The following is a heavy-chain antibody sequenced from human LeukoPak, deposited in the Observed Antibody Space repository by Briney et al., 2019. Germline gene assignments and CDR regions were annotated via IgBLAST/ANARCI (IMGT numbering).Heavy chain of an antibody. CDR3: ARHAPYGYNFDY. V-gene: IGHV4-59*08. J-gene: IGHJ4*02. CDR1: GGSISSYY. D-gene: IGHD5-24*01. CDR2: IYYSGST. Sequence: SETRSLTCTVSGGSISSYYWSWIRQPPGKGLEWIGYIYYSGSTNYNPSLKSRVTISVDTSKNQFSLKLSSVTAADTAVYYCARHAPYGYNFDYWGQGTLVTVSS.